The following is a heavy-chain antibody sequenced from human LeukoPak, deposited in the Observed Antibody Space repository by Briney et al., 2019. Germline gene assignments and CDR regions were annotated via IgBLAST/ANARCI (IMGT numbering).Heavy chain of an antibody. CDR2: ISWNSGSI. Sequence: PGGSLRLSCAASGFTFDDYAMHWVRHAPGKGLEWVSGISWNSGSIGYADSVKGRFTISRDNAKNSLYLQMNSLRAEDTALYYCAKDRRYDSSGYFRGAFDIWGQGTMVTVSS. D-gene: IGHD3-22*01. CDR1: GFTFDDYA. J-gene: IGHJ3*02. V-gene: IGHV3-9*01. CDR3: AKDRRYDSSGYFRGAFDI.